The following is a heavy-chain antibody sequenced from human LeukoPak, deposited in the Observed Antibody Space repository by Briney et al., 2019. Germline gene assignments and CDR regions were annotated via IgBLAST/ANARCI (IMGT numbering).Heavy chain of an antibody. CDR3: ARAQRGNWFDP. V-gene: IGHV3-7*01. Sequence: PGGSLRLSCAASGFTFSSYWMSWVRQAPGKGLQWAAKIKQDGSEKYYVDSVKGRFTISRDNAENSLYLQMNSLRAEDTGVYYCARAQRGNWFDPWGQGTLVTVSS. CDR1: GFTFSSYW. CDR2: IKQDGSEK. J-gene: IGHJ5*02.